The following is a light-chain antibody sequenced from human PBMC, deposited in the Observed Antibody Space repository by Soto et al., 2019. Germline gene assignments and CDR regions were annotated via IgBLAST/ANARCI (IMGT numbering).Light chain of an antibody. CDR3: SSYTSSSTV. J-gene: IGLJ1*01. CDR2: DVS. CDR1: SSDVGGYNY. Sequence: QSALTQPASVSGSPGQSITISCTGTSSDVGGYNYVSRYQQHPGKAPKLMIYDVSNRPAGVSNRFSGSKSGNTPSLTISELQAEDEAEYYCSSYTSSSTVVGTGTKLTVL. V-gene: IGLV2-14*01.